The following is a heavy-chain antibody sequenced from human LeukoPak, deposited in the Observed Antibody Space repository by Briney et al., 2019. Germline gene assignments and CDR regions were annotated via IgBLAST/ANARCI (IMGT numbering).Heavy chain of an antibody. CDR3: ARGVAGTTPDYYYFGLDV. D-gene: IGHD1-7*01. Sequence: GESLKISCKGSGYRFTDYWIGWVRRMPGKGLEWMGIIYPGDSDTRYSPSFQGQVTISADKSINTAHLQWSSLKASDTAMYYCARGVAGTTPDYYYFGLDVWGQGTTVRVSS. CDR1: GYRFTDYW. J-gene: IGHJ6*02. CDR2: IYPGDSDT. V-gene: IGHV5-51*01.